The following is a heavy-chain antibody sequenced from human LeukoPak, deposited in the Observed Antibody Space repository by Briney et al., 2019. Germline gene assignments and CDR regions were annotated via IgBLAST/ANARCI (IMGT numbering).Heavy chain of an antibody. CDR1: GGSISSGSYY. CDR2: IYTSGST. CDR3: ARDVGSGSGSYAPTRIDY. D-gene: IGHD3-10*01. Sequence: PSETLSLTCTVSGGSISSGSYYWSWIRQPAGKGLEWIGRIYTSGSTNYNPSLKSRVTISVDTSKNQFSLKLSSVTAADTAVYYCARDVGSGSGSYAPTRIDYWGQGTLVTVSS. V-gene: IGHV4-61*02. J-gene: IGHJ4*02.